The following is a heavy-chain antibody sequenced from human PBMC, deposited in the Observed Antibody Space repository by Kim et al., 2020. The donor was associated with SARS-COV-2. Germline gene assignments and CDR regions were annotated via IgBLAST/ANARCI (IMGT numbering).Heavy chain of an antibody. CDR1: GFTVSSNY. J-gene: IGHJ4*02. CDR3: ARDRGGSSSPLDY. D-gene: IGHD6-6*01. Sequence: GGSLRLSCAASGFTVSSNYMSWVRQAPGKGLEWVSVIYSGGSTYYADSVKGRFTISRDNSKNTLYLQMNSLRAEDTAVYYCARDRGGSSSPLDYWGQGTLVTVSS. CDR2: IYSGGST. V-gene: IGHV3-66*01.